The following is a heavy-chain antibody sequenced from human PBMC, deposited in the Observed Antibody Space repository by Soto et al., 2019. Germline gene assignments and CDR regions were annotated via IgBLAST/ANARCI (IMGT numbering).Heavy chain of an antibody. CDR2: ISYDGSNK. V-gene: IGHV3-30*18. D-gene: IGHD3-10*01. CDR3: AKDRVSTDITMVRGVHWSTYYYYGMDV. J-gene: IGHJ6*02. Sequence: GGSLRLSCAASGFTFSSYGMHWVRQAPGKGLEWVAVISYDGSNKYYADSVKGRFTISRDNSKNTLYLQMNSLRAEDTAVYYCAKDRVSTDITMVRGVHWSTYYYYGMDVWGQGTTVTVSS. CDR1: GFTFSSYG.